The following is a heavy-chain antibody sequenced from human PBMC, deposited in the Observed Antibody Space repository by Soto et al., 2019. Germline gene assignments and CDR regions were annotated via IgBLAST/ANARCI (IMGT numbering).Heavy chain of an antibody. CDR1: GIPVSSNY. CDR2: LHSGGDT. Sequence: EVQLVESGGGLVQPGGSLRLSCVASGIPVSSNYMTWVRQAPGKGLEWVLVLHSGGDTYYANSVKGRFTISRHDSTNTRFLQMNSLTAEDTAVYYCARDGPYYYASRMDVWGQGTTVTVSS. V-gene: IGHV3-53*04. J-gene: IGHJ6*02. D-gene: IGHD3-10*01. CDR3: ARDGPYYYASRMDV.